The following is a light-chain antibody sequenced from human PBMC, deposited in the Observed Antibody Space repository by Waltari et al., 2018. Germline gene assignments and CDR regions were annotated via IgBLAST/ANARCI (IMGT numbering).Light chain of an antibody. V-gene: IGLV1-40*01. Sequence: QSVLTQPPFLSGAPGQTITISCTGSSPNTGAGNDLNWYQQLPGKAPKLPTFGFSNRPSGVPDRFSGSKSGTAAALAITGLQPEDEADYYCQSYDSRRGGQVVFGGGTKVTVL. CDR2: GFS. J-gene: IGLJ3*02. CDR3: QSYDSRRGGQVV. CDR1: SPNTGAGND.